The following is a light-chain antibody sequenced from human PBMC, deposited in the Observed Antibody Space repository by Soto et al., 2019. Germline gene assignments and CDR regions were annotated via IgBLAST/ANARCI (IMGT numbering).Light chain of an antibody. J-gene: IGLJ1*01. CDR3: RSYTSSSTPYG. CDR1: STDVGGYNY. Sequence: QSVLTQPASVSGSPGQSITISCTGTSTDVGGYNYVSWYQQHPGKAPKLLIYEVSNRPSGVSNRFSGSQSGNPASLTISGLPAEDEADYYCRSYTSSSTPYGFGPGTKLPVL. V-gene: IGLV2-14*01. CDR2: EVS.